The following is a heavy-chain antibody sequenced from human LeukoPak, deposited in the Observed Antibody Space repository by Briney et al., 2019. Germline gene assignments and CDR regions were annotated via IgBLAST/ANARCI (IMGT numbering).Heavy chain of an antibody. CDR3: ARGKRGELPFDY. D-gene: IGHD1-26*01. Sequence: EPSETLSLTCTVSGGSISSHYWSWIRQPPGKGLEWIGYIYYSGSTNYNPSLKSRVTISVDTSKNQFSLKLSSVTAADTAVYYCARGKRGELPFDYWGQGTLATVSS. CDR2: IYYSGST. V-gene: IGHV4-59*11. CDR1: GGSISSHY. J-gene: IGHJ4*02.